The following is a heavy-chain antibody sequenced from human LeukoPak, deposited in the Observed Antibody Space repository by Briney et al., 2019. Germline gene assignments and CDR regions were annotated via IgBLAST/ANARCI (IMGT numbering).Heavy chain of an antibody. CDR3: ARELGYCSGGSCWGAFDI. Sequence: ASVKVSCKASGYTFTSYYMHWVRQAPGQGLEWMGWINPNSGGTNYAQKFQGRVTMTRDTSISTAYMELSRLRSDDTAVYYCARELGYCSGGSCWGAFDIWGQGTMVTVSS. J-gene: IGHJ3*02. CDR1: GYTFTSYY. CDR2: INPNSGGT. V-gene: IGHV1-2*02. D-gene: IGHD2-15*01.